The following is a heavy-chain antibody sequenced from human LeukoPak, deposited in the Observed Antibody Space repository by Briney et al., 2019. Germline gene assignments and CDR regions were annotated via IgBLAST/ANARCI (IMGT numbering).Heavy chain of an antibody. CDR1: GFTFSSYS. CDR2: ISSSSSYI. CDR3: ARGSYGRAFDY. J-gene: IGHJ4*02. Sequence: GGSLRLSCAASGFTFSSYSMNWVRQAPEKGLEWVSSISSSSSYIYYADSVKGRFTISRDNAKNSLYLQMNSLRAEDTAVYYCARGSYGRAFDYWGQGALVTVSS. V-gene: IGHV3-21*01. D-gene: IGHD5-18*01.